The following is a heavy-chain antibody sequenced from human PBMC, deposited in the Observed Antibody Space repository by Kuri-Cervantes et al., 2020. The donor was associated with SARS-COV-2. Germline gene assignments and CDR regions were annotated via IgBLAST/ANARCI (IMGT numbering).Heavy chain of an antibody. CDR2: IYYSGST. D-gene: IGHD3-10*01. J-gene: IGHJ5*02. Sequence: ESLKISCTVSGGSISSYYWSWIRQPPGKGLEWIGYIYYSGSTNYNPSLKSRVTISVDTSKNQFSLKLSSVTAADTAVYYCARGALWSRNWFDPWGQGTLVTVSS. CDR3: ARGALWSRNWFDP. CDR1: GGSISSYY. V-gene: IGHV4-59*12.